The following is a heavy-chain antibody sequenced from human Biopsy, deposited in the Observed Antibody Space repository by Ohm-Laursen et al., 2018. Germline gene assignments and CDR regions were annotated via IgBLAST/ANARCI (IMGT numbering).Heavy chain of an antibody. CDR3: ARETPTGIPFNWFDP. Sequence: SETLSLTCPISGDSVSSNDAAWNWIRQSPSRGLEWPGRTYYRTKWFNEYAVFVKSRISINPDTSKNQFSLQLNSVTPEDTAVYYCARETPTGIPFNWFDPWGQGALVTVSS. CDR1: GDSVSSNDAA. D-gene: IGHD1-1*01. CDR2: TYYRTKWFN. V-gene: IGHV6-1*01. J-gene: IGHJ5*02.